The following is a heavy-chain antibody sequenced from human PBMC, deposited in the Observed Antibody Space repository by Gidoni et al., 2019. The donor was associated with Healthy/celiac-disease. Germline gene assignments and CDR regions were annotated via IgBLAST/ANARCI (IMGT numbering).Heavy chain of an antibody. V-gene: IGHV3-30*18. CDR3: AKEVGVAGTEDAFDI. CDR1: GFTFSSYG. CDR2: ISYDGSNK. D-gene: IGHD6-19*01. J-gene: IGHJ3*02. Sequence: QVQLVESGGGVVQPGRSLRLSCAASGFTFSSYGMPWVRQAPGKGLEWVAVISYDGSNKYYADSVKVRFTISRDNSKNTLYLQMNSLRAEDTAVYYCAKEVGVAGTEDAFDIWGQGTMVTVSS.